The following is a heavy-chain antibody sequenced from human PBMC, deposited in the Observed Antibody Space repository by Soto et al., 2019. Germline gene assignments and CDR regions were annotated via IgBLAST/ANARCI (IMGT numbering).Heavy chain of an antibody. CDR1: GVSITSGDYY. CDR3: ASFGVASMNWFDP. D-gene: IGHD3-3*01. J-gene: IGHJ5*02. Sequence: SETLSLTCTFSGVSITSGDYYWNWIRQPPGKGLEWIGNIYYRGNTYYNPSLKSRVTISLDTSKNQFSLKLTSVTAADTAVYYCASFGVASMNWFDPWGQGTLVTVSS. V-gene: IGHV4-30-4*01. CDR2: IYYRGNT.